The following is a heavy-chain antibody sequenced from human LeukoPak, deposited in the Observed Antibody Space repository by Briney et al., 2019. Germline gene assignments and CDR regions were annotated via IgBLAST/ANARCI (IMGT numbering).Heavy chain of an antibody. CDR3: AKSDSELWNPLDY. J-gene: IGHJ4*02. Sequence: GGSLRLSCAASGFTFSSYEMNWVRQAPGKGLEWVSCISSSGSTIYYADSVKGRFTISRDNSKNTLYLQMNSLRAEDTAVYYCAKSDSELWNPLDYWGQGTLVTVSS. CDR1: GFTFSSYE. D-gene: IGHD5-18*01. CDR2: ISSSGSTI. V-gene: IGHV3-48*03.